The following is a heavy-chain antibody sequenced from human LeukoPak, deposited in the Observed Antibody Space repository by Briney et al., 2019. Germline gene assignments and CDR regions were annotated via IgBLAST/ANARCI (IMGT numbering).Heavy chain of an antibody. CDR1: GFTVSSNY. J-gene: IGHJ6*03. CDR3: ARSVGYCSGGSCPYYMDV. V-gene: IGHV3-53*01. D-gene: IGHD2-15*01. Sequence: PGGSLRLSCAASGFTVSSNYMTWVRQAPGKGLEWVSVIYSGGITYYADSVKGRFTISRDNAKNTLYLQMNSLRAEDTAVYYCARSVGYCSGGSCPYYMDVWGKGTTVTVSS. CDR2: IYSGGIT.